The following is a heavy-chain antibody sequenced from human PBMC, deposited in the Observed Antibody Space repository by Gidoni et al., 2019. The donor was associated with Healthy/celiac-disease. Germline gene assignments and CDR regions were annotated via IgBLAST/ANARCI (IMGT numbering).Heavy chain of an antibody. CDR2: IYYSGRT. CDR3: ARDRGRDDFWSGYYGWFDP. J-gene: IGHJ5*02. Sequence: QVQLQESGPGRVKPSETLSLTCTVSGGSISRYYRSWIRQPPGKGLEWIGYIYYSGRTNYNPSLKSRVTISVDTSKNQFSLKLSSVTAADTAVYYCARDRGRDDFWSGYYGWFDPWGQGTLVTVSS. V-gene: IGHV4-59*01. D-gene: IGHD3-3*01. CDR1: GGSISRYY.